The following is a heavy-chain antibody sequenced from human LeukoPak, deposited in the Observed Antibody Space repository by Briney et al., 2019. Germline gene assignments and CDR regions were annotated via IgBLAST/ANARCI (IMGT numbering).Heavy chain of an antibody. CDR1: GGSISGYY. Sequence: SETLSLTCTVSGGSISGYYWTWIRQPPGKGLERIGYIHYSGSTSYNPSLKSRVTISLDTSKNQFSLKLSSVTAADTAVYYCARRIGWGLHFFSEDDYWGQGTLVTVSS. CDR3: ARRIGWGLHFFSEDDY. J-gene: IGHJ4*02. CDR2: IHYSGST. V-gene: IGHV4-59*12. D-gene: IGHD1-26*01.